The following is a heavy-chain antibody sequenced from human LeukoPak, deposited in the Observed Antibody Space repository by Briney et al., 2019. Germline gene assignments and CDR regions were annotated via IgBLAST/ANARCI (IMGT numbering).Heavy chain of an antibody. D-gene: IGHD6-13*01. CDR3: ARQYSSSPLDPFDY. J-gene: IGHJ4*02. CDR2: IYTRDSDT. Sequence: GESLKISCKGSGYSFTSYCIGWVRQMPGKGLEWMGIIYTRDSDTRYSPSFQGQVTISADKSTSTAYLQRSSLKASDTAMYYCARQYSSSPLDPFDYWGQGTLVTVSS. V-gene: IGHV5-51*01. CDR1: GYSFTSYC.